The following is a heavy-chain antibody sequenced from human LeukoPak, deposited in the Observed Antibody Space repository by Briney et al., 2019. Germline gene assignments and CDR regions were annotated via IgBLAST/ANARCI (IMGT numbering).Heavy chain of an antibody. Sequence: AGGSLRLSCAASGFTVSSNYMSWVRQAPGKGLEWVSVIYSGGSTYYADSVKGRFTISRDNSKNTLYLQMNSLRADDAAVYYCAREPTSMGSDYWGQGTLVTVSS. CDR1: GFTVSSNY. CDR3: AREPTSMGSDY. D-gene: IGHD5-18*01. J-gene: IGHJ4*02. V-gene: IGHV3-66*01. CDR2: IYSGGST.